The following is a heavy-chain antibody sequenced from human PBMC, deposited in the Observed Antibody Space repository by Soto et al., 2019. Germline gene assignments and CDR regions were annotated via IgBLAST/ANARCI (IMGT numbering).Heavy chain of an antibody. D-gene: IGHD3-3*01. J-gene: IGHJ3*02. CDR1: GYSFISYW. Sequence: GESLKVSCKGSGYSFISYWIGWVRQMLWKGLEWMGIIYPVNSDTRYSPSFQGQVTMSVDKSISTAYLQWSSLEASGTAMYYCTRRSTIFGRVTKRAFAIWRQGTILTVS. V-gene: IGHV5-51*01. CDR2: IYPVNSDT. CDR3: TRRSTIFGRVTKRAFAI.